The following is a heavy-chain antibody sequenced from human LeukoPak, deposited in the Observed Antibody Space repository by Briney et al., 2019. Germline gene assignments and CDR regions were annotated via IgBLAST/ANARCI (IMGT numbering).Heavy chain of an antibody. D-gene: IGHD5-18*01. J-gene: IGHJ6*02. Sequence: PGGSLRPSCAASGFTFSSYWMSWARQAPGKGLEWVANIKQDGSEKYYVDSVKGRFTISRDNAKNSLYLQMNSLRAEDTAVYYCARRFRRGYPYYYYYGMDVWGQGTTVTVSS. CDR1: GFTFSSYW. V-gene: IGHV3-7*01. CDR2: IKQDGSEK. CDR3: ARRFRRGYPYYYYYGMDV.